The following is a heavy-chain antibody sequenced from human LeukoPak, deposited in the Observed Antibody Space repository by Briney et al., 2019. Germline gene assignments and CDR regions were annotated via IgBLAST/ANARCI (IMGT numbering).Heavy chain of an antibody. CDR3: ARETDGYNSF. V-gene: IGHV4-59*01. J-gene: IGHJ4*02. CDR2: IYYSGST. Sequence: SETLSLTCTVSGGSISSYYWSWIRQPPGKGLEWIGYIYYSGSTNYNPSLKSRVTISVGTSKNQFSLKLSSVTAADTAVYYCARETDGYNSFWGQGTLVTVPS. CDR1: GGSISSYY. D-gene: IGHD5-24*01.